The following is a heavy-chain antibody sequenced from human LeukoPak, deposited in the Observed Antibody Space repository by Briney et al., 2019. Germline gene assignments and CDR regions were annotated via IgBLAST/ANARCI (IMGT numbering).Heavy chain of an antibody. V-gene: IGHV1-24*01. CDR1: GYTLTELS. Sequence: ASVTVSCKVSGYTLTELSMHWVRHAPGKGLEWMGGFDPEDGETIYAQKFQGRVTMTEDTSTDTAYMELSSLRSEDTAVYYCATDQRRGYSYDGDFDYWGQGTLVTVSS. J-gene: IGHJ4*02. CDR2: FDPEDGET. CDR3: ATDQRRGYSYDGDFDY. D-gene: IGHD5-18*01.